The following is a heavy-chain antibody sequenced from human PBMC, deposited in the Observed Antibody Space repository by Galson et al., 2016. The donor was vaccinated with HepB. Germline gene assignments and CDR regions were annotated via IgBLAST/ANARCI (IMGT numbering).Heavy chain of an antibody. CDR1: GDSVSSNSAA. D-gene: IGHD5/OR15-5a*01. J-gene: IGHJ4*02. Sequence: CAISGDSVSSNSAAWNWIRQSPSRGLEWLGRTYYRSKWYNDYAESVKSRITINPDTSKNQFSLQLNSVTPEDTAVYYCARVVGRGVYDGRFDYWGQGFLVTVSS. CDR3: ARVVGRGVYDGRFDY. CDR2: TYYRSKWYN. V-gene: IGHV6-1*01.